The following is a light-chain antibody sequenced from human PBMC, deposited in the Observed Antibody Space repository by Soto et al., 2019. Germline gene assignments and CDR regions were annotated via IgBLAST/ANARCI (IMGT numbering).Light chain of an antibody. J-gene: IGLJ1*01. CDR1: SSNIGTNP. Sequence: QSVLTQPPSASGTPGQGVTISCSGSSSNIGTNPVNWYQQLPGTAPKLLIHSNNQRPSGVPDRFSGSKSGTSASLAISGLQSEDEADYYCAAWDDSLNGYVFGTGTKVTVL. CDR3: AAWDDSLNGYV. V-gene: IGLV1-44*01. CDR2: SNN.